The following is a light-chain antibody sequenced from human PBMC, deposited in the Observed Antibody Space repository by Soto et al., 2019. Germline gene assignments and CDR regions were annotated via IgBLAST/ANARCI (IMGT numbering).Light chain of an antibody. J-gene: IGKJ1*01. CDR3: QQYNIYSET. V-gene: IGKV1-5*03. CDR1: QSISSW. Sequence: DIPMTQSPSTLSASVGDRVTIPCRASQSISSWLAWYQQKPGKAPKLLIYQASSLESGVPSRFSGSGSGTEFTLTISSLQPEDFATYYCQQYNIYSETFGRGTKVEIK. CDR2: QAS.